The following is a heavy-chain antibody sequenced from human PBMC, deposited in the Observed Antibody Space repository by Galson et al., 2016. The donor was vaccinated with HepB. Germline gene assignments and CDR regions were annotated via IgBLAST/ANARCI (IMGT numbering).Heavy chain of an antibody. CDR3: ASAVMLGRGMDV. J-gene: IGHJ6*02. V-gene: IGHV6-1*01. CDR1: GDSVYNNGAA. CDR2: TFYRSTWEN. Sequence: CAISGDSVYNNGAAWVWIRQSPSRGLEWLGRTFYRSTWENHYAGSVKNRITISPDTSRNPFSLHLNSVTPEDTAVYYCASAVMLGRGMDVWGQGTTVTVSS. D-gene: IGHD3-10*01.